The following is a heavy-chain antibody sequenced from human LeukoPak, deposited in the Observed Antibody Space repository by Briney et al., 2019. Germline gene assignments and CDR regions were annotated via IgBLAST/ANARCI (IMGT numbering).Heavy chain of an antibody. CDR3: ARDMGQQGFFDY. D-gene: IGHD6-13*01. Sequence: GGSLRLSCAASGFTFSSYDMHWVRQAPGKGLEGVAVIWYDGSNKYYADSVKGRFTISRDNSKNTLYLQMHSLRAGDTAVYYCARDMGQQGFFDYWGQGTLVTVSS. V-gene: IGHV3-33*01. J-gene: IGHJ4*02. CDR2: IWYDGSNK. CDR1: GFTFSSYD.